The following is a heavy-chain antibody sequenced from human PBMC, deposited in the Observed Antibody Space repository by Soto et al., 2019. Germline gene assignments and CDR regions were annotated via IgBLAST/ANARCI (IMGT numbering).Heavy chain of an antibody. Sequence: EGQLVESGGGLIQPGGSLRLSCAASGFSVSSNYMSWVRQAPGKGLEWVSVIYSGGNTHYADSVKGRFTISRDNSKNTLYLQMNRLRAEDTAVYYCARDSTWIPYYHYGMDVWGQGTTVTVSS. J-gene: IGHJ6*02. CDR3: ARDSTWIPYYHYGMDV. D-gene: IGHD5-18*01. V-gene: IGHV3-53*01. CDR1: GFSVSSNY. CDR2: IYSGGNT.